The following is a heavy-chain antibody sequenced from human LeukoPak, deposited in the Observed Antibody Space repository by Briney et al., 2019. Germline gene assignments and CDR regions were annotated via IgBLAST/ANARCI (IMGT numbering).Heavy chain of an antibody. CDR3: AKEAGSYYYDSSGNIDY. J-gene: IGHJ4*02. V-gene: IGHV4-34*01. D-gene: IGHD3-22*01. Sequence: SETLSLTCAVYGGSFSGYYWSWIRQPPGKGLEWIGEINHSGSTNYNPSLKSRVTISVDTSKNQFSLKLSSVTAADTAVYYCAKEAGSYYYDSSGNIDYWGQGTLVTVSS. CDR1: GGSFSGYY. CDR2: INHSGST.